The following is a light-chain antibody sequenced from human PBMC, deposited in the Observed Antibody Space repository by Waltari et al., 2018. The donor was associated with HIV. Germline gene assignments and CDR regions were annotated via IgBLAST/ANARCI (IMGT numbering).Light chain of an antibody. J-gene: IGLJ2*01. V-gene: IGLV1-51*01. CDR2: DNK. Sequence: QSVLTQPPSVSAAPGQKVTISCSGSSSNIGNNYVSWYQQLPGTAPKLLIYDNKKRPSGIPDRFSGSKSGTSATLGITGLQTGDEADYYCGTWDSSLSARVFGGGTKLTVL. CDR3: GTWDSSLSARV. CDR1: SSNIGNNY.